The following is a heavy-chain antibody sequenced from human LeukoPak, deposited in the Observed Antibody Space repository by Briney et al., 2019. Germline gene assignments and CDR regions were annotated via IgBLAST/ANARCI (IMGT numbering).Heavy chain of an antibody. CDR2: ISGSGGST. CDR1: GFTFTSYV. V-gene: IGHV3-23*01. J-gene: IGHJ3*02. Sequence: GGSLRLSCAASGFTFTSYVINWVRQAPGQGLEWVSAISGSGGSTYYADSVKGRFTTSRDNSKKTLYLQMNSLRAEDTAVYYCAKESFWSTNAFDIWGQGTMVTVSS. D-gene: IGHD3-3*01. CDR3: AKESFWSTNAFDI.